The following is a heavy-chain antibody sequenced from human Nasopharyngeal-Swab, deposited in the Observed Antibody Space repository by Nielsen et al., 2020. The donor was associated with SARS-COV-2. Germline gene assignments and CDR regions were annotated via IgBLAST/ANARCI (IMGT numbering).Heavy chain of an antibody. J-gene: IGHJ6*03. Sequence: WIRQPPGKGLEWVSVIYSGGSTYHADSVKGRFTISRDDSKNTLYLQMNSLRAEDTAVYYCARAYYDFWSGPGYYYYYMDVWGKGTTVTVSS. V-gene: IGHV3-53*03. D-gene: IGHD3-3*01. CDR2: IYSGGST. CDR3: ARAYYDFWSGPGYYYYYMDV.